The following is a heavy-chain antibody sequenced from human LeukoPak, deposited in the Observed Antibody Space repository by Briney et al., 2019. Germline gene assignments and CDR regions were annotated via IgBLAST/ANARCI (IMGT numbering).Heavy chain of an antibody. J-gene: IGHJ4*02. CDR3: ARGSYSSGWYFDY. CDR2: ISYDGSNK. D-gene: IGHD6-19*01. CDR1: GFTFGSYA. V-gene: IGHV3-30-3*01. Sequence: GGSLRLSCAASGFTFGSYAMHWVRQAPGKGLEWVAVISYDGSNKYYADSVKGRFTISRDNSKNTLYLQMNSLRAEDTAVYYCARGSYSSGWYFDYWGQGTLVTVSS.